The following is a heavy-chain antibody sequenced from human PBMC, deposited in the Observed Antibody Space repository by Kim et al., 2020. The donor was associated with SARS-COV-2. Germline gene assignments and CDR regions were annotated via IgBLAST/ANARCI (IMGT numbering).Heavy chain of an antibody. D-gene: IGHD1-26*01. J-gene: IGHJ4*02. CDR2: STA. Sequence: STANDADYVKRRFTIPRDNTKNPLYLQMARLRAEDTAVYYCARDVAGQDGTWGQGTLVTVSS. CDR3: ARDVAGQDGT. V-gene: IGHV3-74*01.